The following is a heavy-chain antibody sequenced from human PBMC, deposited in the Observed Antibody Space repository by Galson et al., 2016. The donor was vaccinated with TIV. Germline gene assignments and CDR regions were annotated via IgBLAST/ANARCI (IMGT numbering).Heavy chain of an antibody. CDR1: GFTVSSNY. J-gene: IGHJ4*02. D-gene: IGHD3-22*01. Sequence: SLRLSCAASGFTVSSNYMTWVRQAPGKGLEWVSIIYRSETTYYADSVKGRFTISRDNSKNTLYLQMNSVRPGDTAVYYCASAAGSDYYDTSGYHSHWGQGTLVTVSS. V-gene: IGHV3-66*02. CDR2: IYRSETT. CDR3: ASAAGSDYYDTSGYHSH.